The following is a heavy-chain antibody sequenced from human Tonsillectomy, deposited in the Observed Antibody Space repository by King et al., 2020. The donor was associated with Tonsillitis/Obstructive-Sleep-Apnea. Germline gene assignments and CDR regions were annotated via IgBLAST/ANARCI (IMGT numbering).Heavy chain of an antibody. J-gene: IGHJ6*03. CDR2: INSDGSST. CDR1: GLTFSSYW. V-gene: IGHV3-74*01. D-gene: IGHD3-3*01. CDR3: ARDNGYDFWSGYYEYYYYYYMDV. Sequence: VQLVESGGGLVQPGGSLRLSCAASGLTFSSYWMHWVRQAPGKGLVWVSRINSDGSSTSYADSVKGRFTISRDNAKNTLYLQMNSLRAEDTAVYYCARDNGYDFWSGYYEYYYYYYMDVWGKGTTVTVSS.